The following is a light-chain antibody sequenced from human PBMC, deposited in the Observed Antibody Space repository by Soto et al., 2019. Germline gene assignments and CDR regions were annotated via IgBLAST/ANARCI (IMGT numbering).Light chain of an antibody. J-gene: IGKJ5*01. CDR2: DAS. CDR3: HQYAWSPLT. Sequence: IVLTQSPGTLSLSLGERATLSCRASQTVPKSYLAWYQQRPGQAPRLLIYDASNRATGIPDRFSGSESGTDFTLTISHLEPEDFAVYYCHQYAWSPLTFGQGTRLEIK. V-gene: IGKV3-20*01. CDR1: QTVPKSY.